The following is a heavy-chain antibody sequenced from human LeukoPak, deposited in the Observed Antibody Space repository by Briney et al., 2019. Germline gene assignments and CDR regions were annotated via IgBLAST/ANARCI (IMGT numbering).Heavy chain of an antibody. V-gene: IGHV3-74*01. D-gene: IGHD1-26*01. CDR1: GFTLSNYW. CDR3: SRDFVGADDY. CDR2: INPDGSRI. J-gene: IGHJ4*02. Sequence: PGGSLRLSCAASGFTLSNYWMRWVRQAPGKGPVWVSRINPDGSRIDYAKSVRGRFTISGDSAKSTLYLQMNSLRAEDTAVYYCSRDFVGADDYWGQGTLVTVSS.